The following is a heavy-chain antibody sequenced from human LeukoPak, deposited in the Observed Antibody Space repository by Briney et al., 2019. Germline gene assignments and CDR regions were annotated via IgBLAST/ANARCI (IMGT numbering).Heavy chain of an antibody. CDR3: ASHYCSSTSCYTVDY. J-gene: IGHJ4*02. CDR1: GGSISSSSYY. V-gene: IGHV4-39*01. CDR2: IYYSGST. Sequence: MTSETLSLTCTVSGGSISSSSYYWGWLRQPPGKGLEWIGSIYYSGSTYYNPSLKSRVTISVDTSKNQFSLKLSSVTAADTAVYYCASHYCSSTSCYTVDYWGQGTLVTVSS. D-gene: IGHD2-2*02.